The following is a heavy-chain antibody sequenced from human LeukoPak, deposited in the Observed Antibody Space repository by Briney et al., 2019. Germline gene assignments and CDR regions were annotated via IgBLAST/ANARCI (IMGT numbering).Heavy chain of an antibody. CDR2: IYYSGST. D-gene: IGHD5-12*01. V-gene: IGHV4-39*07. CDR1: GGSISSSSYY. J-gene: IGHJ4*02. Sequence: SETLSLTCTVSGGSISSSSYYWGWIRQPPGKGLEWIGSIYYSGSTYYNPSLKSRATISVDTSKNQFSLKLSSVAAADTAVYYCARASGYAGRYYFDYWGQGTLITVSS. CDR3: ARASGYAGRYYFDY.